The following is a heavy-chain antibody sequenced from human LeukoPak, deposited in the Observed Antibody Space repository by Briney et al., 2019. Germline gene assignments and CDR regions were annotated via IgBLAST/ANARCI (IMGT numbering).Heavy chain of an antibody. Sequence: PGGSLRLSCAVSGFTFSSYAMHWVRQAPGKGLEWVAVISYDGSNKYYADSVKGRFTISRDNSKNTLYLQMNSLRVEDTAVYYCAREEGGLVGALDYWGQGTLVTVSS. CDR1: GFTFSSYA. J-gene: IGHJ4*02. D-gene: IGHD1-26*01. V-gene: IGHV3-30-3*01. CDR2: ISYDGSNK. CDR3: AREEGGLVGALDY.